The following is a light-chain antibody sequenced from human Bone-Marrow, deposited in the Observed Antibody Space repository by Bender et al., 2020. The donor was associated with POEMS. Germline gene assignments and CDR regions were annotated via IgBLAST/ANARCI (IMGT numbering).Light chain of an antibody. J-gene: IGLJ3*02. CDR2: EVS. Sequence: QSALTQPPSASGSPGQSVTISCTGTSSDVGGSNYVSWYQQHPGKVPKLMIYEVSKRPSGVPDRFSGSKSGNTASLAISGLQSEDEADYYCAVWDDSLNGWVFGGGTKLTVL. V-gene: IGLV2-8*01. CDR3: AVWDDSLNGWV. CDR1: SSDVGGSNY.